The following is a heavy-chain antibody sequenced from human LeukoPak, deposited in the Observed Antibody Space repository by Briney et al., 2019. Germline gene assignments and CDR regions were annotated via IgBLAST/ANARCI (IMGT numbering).Heavy chain of an antibody. D-gene: IGHD4-23*01. CDR3: ARDAAFVYGGNPRGYFDY. CDR2: IVVGSGNT. CDR1: GFTFSRSA. V-gene: IGHV1-58*01. Sequence: SVKVSCKASGFTFSRSAVQWVRQARGQRLEWIGWIVVGSGNTNYAQKFQERVIITRDMSTSTAYMELSSLRSEDTAVYYCARDAAFVYGGNPRGYFDYWGQGTLVTVSS. J-gene: IGHJ4*02.